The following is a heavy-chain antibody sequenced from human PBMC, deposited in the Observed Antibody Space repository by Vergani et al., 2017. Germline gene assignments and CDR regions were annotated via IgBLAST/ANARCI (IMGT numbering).Heavy chain of an antibody. D-gene: IGHD2/OR15-2a*01. CDR1: GFTLNTYG. V-gene: IGHV3-30*02. CDR2: IKQDGSEK. CDR3: ANSVIAGNVGVAYFGMDV. Sequence: QVQILQSGGGVVQPGGSLRLSCTLSGFTLNTYGIHWVRQAPGKGLEWVANIKQDGSEKYYGDSVKGRFTISRDKSQNTVNLQMNSLRTEDTAVYFCANSVIAGNVGVAYFGMDVWGRGTTVTVSS. J-gene: IGHJ6*02.